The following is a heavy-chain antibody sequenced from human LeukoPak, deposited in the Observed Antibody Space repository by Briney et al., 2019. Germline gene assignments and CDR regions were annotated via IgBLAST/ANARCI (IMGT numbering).Heavy chain of an antibody. CDR3: ARATITNYYYMDV. D-gene: IGHD5-12*01. J-gene: IGHJ6*03. CDR1: GFTFSSYE. Sequence: GGSLRLSCAASGFTFSSYEMNWVRQAPGKGLEWVSYISTSGNSIYYADSVKGRFTISRDNAKNSLFLQMNSLRAEDTAVYYCARATITNYYYMDVWGKGTTVTVSS. V-gene: IGHV3-48*03. CDR2: ISTSGNSI.